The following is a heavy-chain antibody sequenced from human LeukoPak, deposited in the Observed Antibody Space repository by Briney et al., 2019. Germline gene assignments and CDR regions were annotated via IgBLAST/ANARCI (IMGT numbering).Heavy chain of an antibody. V-gene: IGHV3-21*01. CDR3: ARESESGSYFDY. J-gene: IGHJ4*02. CDR2: ISSSSSYI. CDR1: GFTFSSYS. D-gene: IGHD1-26*01. Sequence: WGSLRLSCAASGFTFSSYSMNWVRQAPGKGLEWVSSISSSSSYIYYADSVKGRFTISRDNAKNSLYLQMNSLRAEDTAVYYCARESESGSYFDYWGQGTLVTVSS.